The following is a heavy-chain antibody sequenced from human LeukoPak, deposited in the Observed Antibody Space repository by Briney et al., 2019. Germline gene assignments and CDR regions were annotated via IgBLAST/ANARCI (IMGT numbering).Heavy chain of an antibody. CDR2: IYHSGST. Sequence: SETLSLTCTVSGGSISSDNWTWLRQPPGKGLEYIGCIYHSGSTNYNPSLNSRVTISIDTSKNQFSLELTSVTAADTAVYYCARGSGHYWSFDSWGQGTLVTVSS. J-gene: IGHJ4*02. CDR3: ARGSGHYWSFDS. D-gene: IGHD3-22*01. CDR1: GGSISSDN. V-gene: IGHV4-59*01.